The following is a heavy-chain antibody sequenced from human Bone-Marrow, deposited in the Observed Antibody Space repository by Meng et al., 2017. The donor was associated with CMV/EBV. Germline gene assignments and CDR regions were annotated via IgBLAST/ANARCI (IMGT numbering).Heavy chain of an antibody. J-gene: IGHJ3*02. CDR3: ARDHNYYDFWSGYYLRGRGNAFDI. Sequence: LRLSCTVSGGSISSGDYYWSWIRQPPGKGLEWIGYIYYSGSTYYNPSLKSRVTISVDTSKNQFSLKLSSVTAADTAVYYCARDHNYYDFWSGYYLRGRGNAFDIWGQGTMVTVSS. CDR2: IYYSGST. D-gene: IGHD3-3*01. V-gene: IGHV4-30-4*08. CDR1: GGSISSGDYY.